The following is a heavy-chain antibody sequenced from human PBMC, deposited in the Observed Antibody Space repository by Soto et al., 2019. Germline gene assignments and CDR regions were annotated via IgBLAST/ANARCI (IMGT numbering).Heavy chain of an antibody. J-gene: IGHJ6*02. V-gene: IGHV5-51*01. CDR1: GYSFTSYW. CDR2: IYPGDSDT. Sequence: PGESLKISCKGSGYSFTSYWIGWVRQMPGKGLEWMGIIYPGDSDTRYSPSFQGRVTISADKSISTAYLQWSSLKASDTAMYYCASSNIVVVPAAMRHYYYYGMDVWGQGTTVTVSS. D-gene: IGHD2-2*01. CDR3: ASSNIVVVPAAMRHYYYYGMDV.